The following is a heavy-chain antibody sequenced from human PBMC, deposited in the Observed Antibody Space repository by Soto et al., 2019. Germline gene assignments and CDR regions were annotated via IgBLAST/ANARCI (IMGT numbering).Heavy chain of an antibody. J-gene: IGHJ6*03. CDR2: INHSGST. CDR1: GGSFSGYY. V-gene: IGHV4-34*01. CDR3: ARFLHCSGGSCYYYYMDV. Sequence: QVQLQQWGAGLLKPSETLSLTCAVYGGSFSGYYWSWIRQPPGKGLEWIGEINHSGSTNYNPSLKSRVTISVDTSKNQFSLKLSSVTAADTAVYYCARFLHCSGGSCYYYYMDVWGKGTTVTVSS. D-gene: IGHD2-15*01.